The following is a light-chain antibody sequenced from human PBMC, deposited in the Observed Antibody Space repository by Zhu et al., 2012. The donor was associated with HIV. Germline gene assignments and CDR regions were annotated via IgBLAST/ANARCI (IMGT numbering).Light chain of an antibody. V-gene: IGKV3-11*01. Sequence: IVLTQSPVTLSLSPGERATVSCRASQSVSSFLAWYQQKPGRAPRLLIYDASKRARGIPARFSGSGSGTDFTLTITNLESEDFALYYCQQRRNWPLTFGGGTKVEIK. J-gene: IGKJ4*01. CDR1: QSVSSF. CDR3: QQRRNWPLT. CDR2: DAS.